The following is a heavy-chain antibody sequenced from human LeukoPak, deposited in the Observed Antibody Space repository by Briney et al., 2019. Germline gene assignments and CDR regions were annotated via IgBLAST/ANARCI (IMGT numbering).Heavy chain of an antibody. V-gene: IGHV4-61*02. CDR2: IYTSGST. J-gene: IGHJ4*02. CDR3: AREAYPEGDQLLFNY. CDR1: GGSISSGSYY. Sequence: PSQTLSLTCTVSGGSISSGSYYWSWIPQPAGKGLEWIGRIYTSGSTNYNPSLKSRVTISVDTSKNQFSLKLSSVTAADTAVYYCAREAYPEGDQLLFNYWGQGTLVTVSS. D-gene: IGHD2-2*01.